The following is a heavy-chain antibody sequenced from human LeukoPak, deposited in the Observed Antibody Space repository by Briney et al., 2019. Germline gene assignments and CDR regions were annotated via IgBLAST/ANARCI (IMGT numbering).Heavy chain of an antibody. J-gene: IGHJ4*02. V-gene: IGHV3-48*03. Sequence: PGGSLRLSCAASGFTFSSYEMHWVRQAPGRGLEWVSYISSSDSTIYYADSVKGRFTISRDNAKNSLYLQMNSLRAEDTAVYYCARDYGGSSPFDYWGQGTLVTASS. D-gene: IGHD4-23*01. CDR2: ISSSDSTI. CDR1: GFTFSSYE. CDR3: ARDYGGSSPFDY.